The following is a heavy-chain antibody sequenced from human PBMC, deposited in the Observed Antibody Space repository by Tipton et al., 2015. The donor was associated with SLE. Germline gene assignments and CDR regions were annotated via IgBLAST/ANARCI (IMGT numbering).Heavy chain of an antibody. V-gene: IGHV4-39*07. Sequence: TLSLTCTVSGDSLSSSAYFWAWIRQPPGKGLEWIATFHYSGNTYYNLSLRSRVTISVDTSKNQFSLNLSSVTAADTAVYYCARDEYRYDTTGYHLLGHFDFWGQGTLVTVSS. CDR1: GDSLSSSAYF. D-gene: IGHD3-22*01. CDR3: ARDEYRYDTTGYHLLGHFDF. CDR2: FHYSGNT. J-gene: IGHJ4*02.